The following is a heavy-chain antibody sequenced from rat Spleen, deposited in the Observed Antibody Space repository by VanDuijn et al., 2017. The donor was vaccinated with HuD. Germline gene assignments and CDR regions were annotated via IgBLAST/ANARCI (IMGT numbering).Heavy chain of an antibody. CDR2: ISYDGSST. V-gene: IGHV5-7*01. D-gene: IGHD1-3*01. CDR3: ARLGLWPDY. CDR1: GFTFSDYN. J-gene: IGHJ2*01. Sequence: EVQLVESGGGLVQPGRSLKLSCAASGFTFSDYNMAWVRQAPKKGLEWVATISYDGSSTYYRDSVKGRFTISRDNAKSTLYLQMDSLRSEDTATYYCARLGLWPDYWGQGVMVTVSS.